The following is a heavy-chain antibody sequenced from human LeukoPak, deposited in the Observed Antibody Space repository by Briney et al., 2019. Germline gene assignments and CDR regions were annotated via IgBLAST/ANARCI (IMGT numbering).Heavy chain of an antibody. CDR1: GFTFSSYA. CDR2: ISGSDGST. V-gene: IGHV3-23*01. D-gene: IGHD6-6*01. CDR3: ARSPWGYSSSSAYGY. Sequence: PGGSLRLSCAASGFTFSSYAMSWVRQAPGKGLEWVSGISGSDGSTNYADSVKGRFTISRDNSKNTLYLQMNSLRAEDTAVYYCARSPWGYSSSSAYGYWGQGTLVTVSS. J-gene: IGHJ4*02.